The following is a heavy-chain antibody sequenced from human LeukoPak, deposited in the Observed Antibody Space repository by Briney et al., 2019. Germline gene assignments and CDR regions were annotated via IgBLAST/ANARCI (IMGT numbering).Heavy chain of an antibody. CDR1: GFTFDDYA. J-gene: IGHJ4*02. CDR3: AKSSDCSGGSCTNYFDY. Sequence: PGRSLRLSCAASGFTFDDYAMHWVRQAPGKGLEWVSGISWNSGSIGYADSVKGRFTTSRDNAKNSLYLQMNSLRAEDMALYYCAKSSDCSGGSCTNYFDYWGQGTLVTVSS. CDR2: ISWNSGSI. D-gene: IGHD2-15*01. V-gene: IGHV3-9*03.